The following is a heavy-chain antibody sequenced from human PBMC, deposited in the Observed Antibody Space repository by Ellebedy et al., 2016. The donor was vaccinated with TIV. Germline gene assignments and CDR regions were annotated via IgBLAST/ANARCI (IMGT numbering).Heavy chain of an antibody. CDR1: GYSFTSYG. CDR3: ARGRDSYGYAYYYGMDV. CDR2: ISAYNGNI. Sequence: AASVKVSCKASGYSFTSYGISWVRQAPGQGLEWMGWISAYNGNINYAQKLQGRVTMTTDTSTSTAYMELRGLRSDDTAVYYCARGRDSYGYAYYYGMDVWGQGTTVTVSS. V-gene: IGHV1-18*01. D-gene: IGHD5-18*01. J-gene: IGHJ6*02.